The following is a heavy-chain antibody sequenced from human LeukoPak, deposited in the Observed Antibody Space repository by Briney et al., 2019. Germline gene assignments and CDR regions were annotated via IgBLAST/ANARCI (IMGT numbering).Heavy chain of an antibody. V-gene: IGHV1-69*04. CDR3: ARTYYDSSGYDY. J-gene: IGHJ4*02. D-gene: IGHD3-22*01. CDR2: IIPILGIA. CDR1: GGTFISYA. Sequence: GASVKVSCKASGGTFISYAISWVRQAPGQGLEWMGRIIPILGIANYAQKFQGSVTITADKSTSTAYMELSSLRSEDTAVYYCARTYYDSSGYDYWGQGTLVTVSS.